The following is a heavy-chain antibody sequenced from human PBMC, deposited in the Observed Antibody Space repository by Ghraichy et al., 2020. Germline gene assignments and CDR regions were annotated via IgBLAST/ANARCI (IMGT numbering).Heavy chain of an antibody. V-gene: IGHV1-69*13. CDR3: AIGRSGSYGGHWFDP. CDR2: IIPIFGTA. D-gene: IGHD1-26*01. Sequence: SVKVSCKASGGTFSSYAISLVRQAPGQGLEWMGGIIPIFGTANYAQKFQGRVTITADESTSTAYMELSSLRSEDTAVYYCAIGRSGSYGGHWFDPWGQGTLVTVSS. J-gene: IGHJ5*02. CDR1: GGTFSSYA.